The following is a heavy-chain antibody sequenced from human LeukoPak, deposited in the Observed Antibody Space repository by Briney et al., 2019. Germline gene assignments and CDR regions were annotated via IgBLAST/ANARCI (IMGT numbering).Heavy chain of an antibody. CDR1: GFTFTTYA. D-gene: IGHD3-3*01. CDR3: AKRDSSNDFWSGYHAFDI. V-gene: IGHV3-23*01. CDR2: ITGSGAST. Sequence: GGSLRLSCAASGFTFTTYAMTWVRQALGKGLEWVSGITGSGASTYYTNSVEGRFTISRDNSKDTLYLQMNSLRVDDTAVYYCAKRDSSNDFWSGYHAFDIWGQGTMVTVSS. J-gene: IGHJ3*02.